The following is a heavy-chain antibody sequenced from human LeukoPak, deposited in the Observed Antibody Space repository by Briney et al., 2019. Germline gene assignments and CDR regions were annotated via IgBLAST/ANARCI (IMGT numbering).Heavy chain of an antibody. Sequence: PGGSLRLSCAASGITFSDYYMSWIRQAPGKGLERVSYISSSDSTTYYAESVKGRFTISRDNAKNSLYLQMNSLRAEDTAVYYCARGKQTFDYWGQGTLITVSS. D-gene: IGHD6-13*01. CDR2: ISSSDSTT. CDR1: GITFSDYY. CDR3: ARGKQTFDY. J-gene: IGHJ4*02. V-gene: IGHV3-11*04.